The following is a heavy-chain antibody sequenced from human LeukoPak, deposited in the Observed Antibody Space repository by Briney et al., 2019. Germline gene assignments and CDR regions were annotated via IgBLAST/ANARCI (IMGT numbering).Heavy chain of an antibody. D-gene: IGHD6-13*01. J-gene: IGHJ4*02. CDR3: ARDIAAAVDY. Sequence: GGSLRLSCAASGFTFSSYSMNWVRQAPGKGLEWVSSITSSSGYIYYADSVKGRFTISRDNAKNSLFLQMNSLRAEDTAVYYCARDIAAAVDYWGQGTLVTVSS. CDR2: ITSSSGYI. V-gene: IGHV3-21*01. CDR1: GFTFSSYS.